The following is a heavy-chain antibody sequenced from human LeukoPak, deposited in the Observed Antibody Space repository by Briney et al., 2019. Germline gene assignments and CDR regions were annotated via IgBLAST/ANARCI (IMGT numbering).Heavy chain of an antibody. D-gene: IGHD3-22*01. J-gene: IGHJ3*02. V-gene: IGHV1-2*02. CDR1: GYTFTGYY. CDR3: ARDVVAIDYYDSSGYYYRDAFDI. CDR2: INPNSGGT. Sequence: GASVKVSCKASGYTFTGYYMHWVRQAPGQGLEWMGWINPNSGGTNYAQKFQGRVTMTRDTSISTAYMELSRLRSDDTAVYYCARDVVAIDYYDSSGYYYRDAFDIWGQGTMVTVSS.